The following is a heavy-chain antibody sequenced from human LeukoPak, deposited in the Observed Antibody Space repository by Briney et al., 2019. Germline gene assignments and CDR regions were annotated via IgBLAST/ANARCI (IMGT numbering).Heavy chain of an antibody. CDR1: GASITTSRSY. J-gene: IGHJ4*02. Sequence: TPSETLSLTCTVSGASITTSRSYGAWVRQPPGKELEWIASVSYSGDTYYNPSLKSRVTISVEMSKNQFSLKVRSVTASDTAVYFCARVRGRDGYFDYWGQGALVTVSS. CDR2: VSYSGDT. V-gene: IGHV4-39*07. CDR3: ARVRGRDGYFDY. D-gene: IGHD5-24*01.